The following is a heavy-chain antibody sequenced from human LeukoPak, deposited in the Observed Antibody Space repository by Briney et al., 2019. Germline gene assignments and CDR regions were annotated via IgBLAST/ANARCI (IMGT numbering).Heavy chain of an antibody. D-gene: IGHD2-2*01. CDR3: ASGDIVVVPAAIAFVY. V-gene: IGHV1-69*01. CDR2: IIPIFGTA. CDR1: GGTFSSYA. J-gene: IGHJ4*02. Sequence: SVKVSCKASGGTFSSYAISWVRQAPGQGLEWMGGIIPIFGTANYAQKFQGRVTITADESTSTAYMELSSLRSEDTAVYYCASGDIVVVPAAIAFVYWGQGTLVTVSS.